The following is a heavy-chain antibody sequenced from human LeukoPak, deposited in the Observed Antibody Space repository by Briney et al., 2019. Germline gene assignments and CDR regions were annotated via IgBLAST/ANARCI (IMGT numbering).Heavy chain of an antibody. CDR3: ARENSGYSYAYYYYYYYMDV. CDR2: INHSGST. J-gene: IGHJ6*03. CDR1: GGSISSGSYC. V-gene: IGHV4-39*07. Sequence: SETLSLTCTVSGGSISSGSYCWGWIRQPPGKGLEWIGEINHSGSTYYNPSLKSRVTISVDTSKNQFSLTLSSVTAADTAVYYCARENSGYSYAYYYYYYYMDVWGKGTTVTVSS. D-gene: IGHD5-18*01.